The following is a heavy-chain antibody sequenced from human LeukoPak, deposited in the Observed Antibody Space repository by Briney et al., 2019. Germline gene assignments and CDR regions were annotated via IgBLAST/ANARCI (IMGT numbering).Heavy chain of an antibody. Sequence: SETLSLTCAVSGGSISSSNWWGWVRQPPGKGLEWIGEIYHSGSTNYNPSLKSRVTISVDKSKNEFSLKLSSVTAADTAVYYCARAPTAVAGNGLDYWGQGTLVTVSS. J-gene: IGHJ4*02. CDR2: IYHSGST. D-gene: IGHD6-19*01. V-gene: IGHV4-4*02. CDR3: ARAPTAVAGNGLDY. CDR1: GGSISSSNW.